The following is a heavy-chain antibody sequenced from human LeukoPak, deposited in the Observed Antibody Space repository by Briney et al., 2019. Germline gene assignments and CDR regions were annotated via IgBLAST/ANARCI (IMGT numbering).Heavy chain of an antibody. D-gene: IGHD3-16*01. CDR2: ISAYNDNT. V-gene: IGHV1-18*01. J-gene: IGHJ6*03. Sequence: ASVKVSRKASGYTFTNFIINWVRQAPGQGLEWMGWISAYNDNTNYAQKLQGRVTMTTDTSTSTAYMELRSLRSDDTAVYYCARRGLNYYYYMDVWGKGTTVTVSS. CDR1: GYTFTNFI. CDR3: ARRGLNYYYYMDV.